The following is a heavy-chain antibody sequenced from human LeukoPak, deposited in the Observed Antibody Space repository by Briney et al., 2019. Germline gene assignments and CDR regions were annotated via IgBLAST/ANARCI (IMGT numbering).Heavy chain of an antibody. J-gene: IGHJ4*02. D-gene: IGHD3-3*01. V-gene: IGHV4-4*02. CDR1: GGSSSSSNW. CDR2: IDHSGRT. CDR3: ARAHAFGVFDY. Sequence: PSGTLSLTCAVSGGSSSSSNWWNWVRQPPGKGLEWIGEIDHSGRTNYNPSLKSRVTISVDKSKNQISLKLSSVTAADTAVYYCARAHAFGVFDYWGQGTLVTVSS.